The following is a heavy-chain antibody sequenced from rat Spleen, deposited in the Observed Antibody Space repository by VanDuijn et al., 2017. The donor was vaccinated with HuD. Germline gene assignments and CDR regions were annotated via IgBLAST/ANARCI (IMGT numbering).Heavy chain of an antibody. Sequence: EVQLVESGGGLVQPGRSLKLSCTASGLSFSNYDMAWVRQAPTKGLEWIASISNARGITYYPDSVKGRFTVSRDNAKSTLYLQMDSLRSEDTATYYCARLDYYYSASWFAYWGQGVMVTVSS. CDR2: ISNARGIT. J-gene: IGHJ2*01. CDR1: GLSFSNYD. D-gene: IGHD1-1*01. V-gene: IGHV5-25*01. CDR3: ARLDYYYSASWFAY.